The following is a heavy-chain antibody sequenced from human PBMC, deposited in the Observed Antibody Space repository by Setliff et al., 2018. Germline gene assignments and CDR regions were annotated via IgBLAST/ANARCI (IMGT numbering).Heavy chain of an antibody. Sequence: GASVKVSCKASGYTFTSYGISWVRQAPGQGLEWMGWISAYNGNTNYAQKLQGRVTMTTDTSTSTAYMELRSLRSDDTAVYYCARDEWELPGYKSGMDVWGQGTMVTVSS. CDR3: ARDEWELPGYKSGMDV. CDR1: GYTFTSYG. D-gene: IGHD1-26*01. J-gene: IGHJ6*02. V-gene: IGHV1-18*01. CDR2: ISAYNGNT.